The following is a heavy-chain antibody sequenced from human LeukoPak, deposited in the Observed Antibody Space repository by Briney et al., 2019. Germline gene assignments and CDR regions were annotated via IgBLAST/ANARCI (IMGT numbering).Heavy chain of an antibody. CDR1: GFTFSSYW. CDR3: ARDARSSSNSYYYMDV. CDR2: IKQDGSEK. V-gene: IGHV3-7*01. Sequence: PGGSLRLSCAASGFTFSSYWMSWVRQAPGKGLEWVANIKQDGSEKFHVDSVKGRFTISRDNAKNSLYLQMNSLRAEDTAVYYCARDARSSSNSYYYMDVWGKGTTVTVSS. D-gene: IGHD6-13*01. J-gene: IGHJ6*03.